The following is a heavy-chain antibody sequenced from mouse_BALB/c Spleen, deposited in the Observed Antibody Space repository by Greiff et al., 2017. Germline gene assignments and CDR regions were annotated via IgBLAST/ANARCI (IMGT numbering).Heavy chain of an antibody. J-gene: IGHJ3*01. Sequence: DVMLVESGGDLVKPGGSLKLSCAASGFTFSSYGMSWVRQTPDKRLEWVATISSGGSYTYYPDSVKGRFTISRDNAKNTLYLQMSSLKSEDTTMYYCAGEELHYYGSSPCAYWGQGTLVTVSA. V-gene: IGHV5-6*02. CDR3: AGEELHYYGSSPCAY. CDR1: GFTFSSYG. D-gene: IGHD1-1*01. CDR2: ISSGGSYT.